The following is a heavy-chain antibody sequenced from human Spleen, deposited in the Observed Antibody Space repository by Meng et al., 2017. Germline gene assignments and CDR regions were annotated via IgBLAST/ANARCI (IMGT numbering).Heavy chain of an antibody. CDR2: IYYTGST. Sequence: SETLSLTCTVSGGSINNYYWSWIRQPPGKGLEWIAYIYYTGSTNYNPSLKSRVAISVDTSKNQFSLKLSSVTAADTAVYYCARDRPEFWYYYGSGSSGGMDVWGQGTTVTVSS. CDR1: GGSINNYY. V-gene: IGHV4-59*12. D-gene: IGHD3-10*01. CDR3: ARDRPEFWYYYGSGSSGGMDV. J-gene: IGHJ6*02.